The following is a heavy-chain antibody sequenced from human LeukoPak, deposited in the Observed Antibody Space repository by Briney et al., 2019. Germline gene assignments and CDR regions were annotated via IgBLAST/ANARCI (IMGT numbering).Heavy chain of an antibody. CDR2: ITTSSQV. CDR1: GLTFTRYS. V-gene: IGHV3-21*01. Sequence: GSLRLSCAASGLTFTRYSMNWVRQAPGKGLEWVSYITTSSQVYYADSVKGRFSISRDNAKNSLYLQMDSLRAEDTVVYYCASIWSGSLDYWGQGTLVTVSS. J-gene: IGHJ4*02. CDR3: ASIWSGSLDY. D-gene: IGHD3-3*01.